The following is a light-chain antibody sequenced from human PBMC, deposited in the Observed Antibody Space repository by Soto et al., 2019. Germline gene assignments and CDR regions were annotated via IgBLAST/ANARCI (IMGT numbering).Light chain of an antibody. V-gene: IGLV1-51*01. CDR2: DNN. Sequence: QSVLTQPPSVSVAPGQKVTISRSGSSSNIGNNYVSWYQQLPGTAPKLLICDNNKRPSVIPDRFSGSKSGTSATLGIAGLQTGDEADYYCGTWDSSLSAVVFGGGTKVTVL. J-gene: IGLJ2*01. CDR1: SSNIGNNY. CDR3: GTWDSSLSAVV.